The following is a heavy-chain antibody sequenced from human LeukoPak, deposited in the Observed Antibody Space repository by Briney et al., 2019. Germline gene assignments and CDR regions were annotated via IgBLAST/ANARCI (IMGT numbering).Heavy chain of an antibody. Sequence: PSETLSLTCTVSGGSISSYYWSWIRQPAGKGLEWIGRIYSTGSTNYNPSLKTRVTISVDTSKNQFSLKLTSVTAADTAVYYCARRHHYSYFMDVWGKGTTVTVSS. J-gene: IGHJ6*03. CDR2: IYSTGST. CDR1: GGSISSYY. V-gene: IGHV4-4*07. CDR3: ARRHHYSYFMDV.